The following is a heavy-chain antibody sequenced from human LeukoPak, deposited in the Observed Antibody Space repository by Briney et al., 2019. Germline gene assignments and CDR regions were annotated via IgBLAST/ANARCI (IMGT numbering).Heavy chain of an antibody. V-gene: IGHV1-2*02. J-gene: IGHJ4*02. CDR1: GYTFTGYY. CDR2: INPNSGGT. D-gene: IGHD1-26*01. Sequence: ASVKVSCKASGYTFTGYYIHWVRQAPGQGLEWMGWINPNSGGTNYAQKFQGRVTMTRDTSISTAYMELSRLRSDDTAVYYCARDRLSVKVGATTLFDYWGQGTLVTVSS. CDR3: ARDRLSVKVGATTLFDY.